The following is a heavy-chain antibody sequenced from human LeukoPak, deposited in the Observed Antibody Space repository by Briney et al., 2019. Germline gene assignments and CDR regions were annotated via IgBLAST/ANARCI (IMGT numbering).Heavy chain of an antibody. CDR3: ARDLGVLLWFGESDSDAFDI. J-gene: IGHJ3*02. D-gene: IGHD3-10*01. V-gene: IGHV4-4*07. Sequence: SETLSLTCTVPGGSISSYYWSWIRQPAGKGLEWIGRIYTSGSTNYNPSLKSRVTMSVDTSKNQFSLKLSSVTAADTAVYYCARDLGVLLWFGESDSDAFDIWGQGTMVTVSS. CDR2: IYTSGST. CDR1: GGSISSYY.